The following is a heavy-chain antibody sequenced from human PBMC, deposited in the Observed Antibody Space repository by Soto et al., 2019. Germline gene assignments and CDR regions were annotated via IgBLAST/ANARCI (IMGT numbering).Heavy chain of an antibody. J-gene: IGHJ3*02. CDR1: GYTFTSYG. D-gene: IGHD5-18*01. V-gene: IGHV1-2*04. CDR3: ARSEYSYGLGI. Sequence: GASVEVSCKASGYTFTSYGISWVRQAPGQGLEWMGWINPNSGGTNYAQKFQGWVTMTRDTSISTAYMELSRLRSDDTAVYYCARSEYSYGLGIWGQGTMVTVSS. CDR2: INPNSGGT.